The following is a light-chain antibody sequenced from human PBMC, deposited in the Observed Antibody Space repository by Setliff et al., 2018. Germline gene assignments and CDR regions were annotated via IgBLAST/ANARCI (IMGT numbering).Light chain of an antibody. CDR1: SSDVGAYGF. CDR3: SSYAASYNPYV. J-gene: IGLJ1*01. Sequence: QSVLTQPRSVSGSPGQSVTISCTGTSSDVGAYGFVSWYQQHPGKAPKLMIYEVTKRPSGVPDRFSGSKSGNTASLTVSGLQADDEADYYCSSYAASYNPYVFGTGTKVTVL. V-gene: IGLV2-11*01. CDR2: EVT.